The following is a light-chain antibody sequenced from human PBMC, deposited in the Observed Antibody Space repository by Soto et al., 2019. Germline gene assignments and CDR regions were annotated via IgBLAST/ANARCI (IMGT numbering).Light chain of an antibody. CDR2: DAS. V-gene: IGKV3-11*01. CDR1: QSVSSY. Sequence: EIVFTQSPATLSLSPGERATLSCRASQSVSSYLAWYQQKPGQAPRLLIYDASNRATGIPARFSGSGSGTDFTLTISSLEPEDFAVYYCQQRSKWPQSTFGPGTKVDIK. CDR3: QQRSKWPQST. J-gene: IGKJ3*01.